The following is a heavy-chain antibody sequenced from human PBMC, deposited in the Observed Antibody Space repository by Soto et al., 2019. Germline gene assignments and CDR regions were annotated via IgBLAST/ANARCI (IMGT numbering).Heavy chain of an antibody. CDR1: GGSISSYY. J-gene: IGHJ6*02. D-gene: IGHD2-15*01. CDR3: ARNPCGGSGGSCYSGGYYYYYSGMDV. Sequence: SETLSLTCTVSGGSISSYYWSWIRQPPGKGLEWIGYIYYSGSTNYNPSLKSRVTISEDTSKNQFSLKLSSVTAADTAVYYCARNPCGGSGGSCYSGGYYYYYSGMDVWGQGTTVTVSS. CDR2: IYYSGST. V-gene: IGHV4-59*01.